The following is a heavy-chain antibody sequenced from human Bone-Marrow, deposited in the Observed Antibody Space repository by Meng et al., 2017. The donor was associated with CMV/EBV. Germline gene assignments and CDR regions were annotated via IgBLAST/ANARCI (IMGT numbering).Heavy chain of an antibody. J-gene: IGHJ5*02. CDR1: GFIFSNYV. CDR3: AWDGAS. Sequence: GESLKISCAASGFIFSNYVMNWVRQAPGKGLEWVAVISYDGSNKHYADSVRGRFTISRDNSKNTLYLQMNSLRPEDTAIYYCAWDGASWGQGTLVTVSS. CDR2: ISYDGSNK. D-gene: IGHD3-10*01. V-gene: IGHV3-30-3*01.